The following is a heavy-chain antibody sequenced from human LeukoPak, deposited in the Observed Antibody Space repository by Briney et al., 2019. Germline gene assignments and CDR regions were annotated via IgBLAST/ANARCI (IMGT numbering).Heavy chain of an antibody. D-gene: IGHD3-10*01. J-gene: IGHJ4*02. Sequence: ASVKVSCKASGYIFSSNYINWVRQAAGQGHEWMGWMNPNSGDTGYTEKFQGRVAMTRSTSITTAYMELSSLRSEDTAVYYCARGPFGSGSFLDYWGQGTLVTVSS. CDR3: ARGPFGSGSFLDY. CDR2: MNPNSGDT. CDR1: GYIFSSNY. V-gene: IGHV1-8*01.